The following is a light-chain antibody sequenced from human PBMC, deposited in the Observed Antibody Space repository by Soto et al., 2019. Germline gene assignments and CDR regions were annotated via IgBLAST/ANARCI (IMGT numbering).Light chain of an antibody. J-gene: IGKJ2*01. CDR2: AAS. V-gene: IGKV3-20*01. Sequence: EVVMTQSPGTLSLSPGERATLSCRASQTVNYRYLAWHQQQAAQAPRLLMYAASSTATGIPDRFRGSASGTDFSLTISILEHEDFAVYYCQQYSYSPYTFGQGTKLEIK. CDR3: QQYSYSPYT. CDR1: QTVNYRY.